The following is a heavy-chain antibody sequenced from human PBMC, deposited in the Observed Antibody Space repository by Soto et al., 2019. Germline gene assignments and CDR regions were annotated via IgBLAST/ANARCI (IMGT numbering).Heavy chain of an antibody. CDR3: ARDFVGVVMDYGMDV. Sequence: ASVKVSCKTSGYSFAGYYVQWVRQAPGQGLEWMGWIDPNSGDTKYAQKFQGRVTMTRDTLISTAYMELTRLTSDDTAVYYCARDFVGVVMDYGMDVWGQGTTVTVSS. V-gene: IGHV1-2*02. CDR2: IDPNSGDT. J-gene: IGHJ6*02. CDR1: GYSFAGYY. D-gene: IGHD2-15*01.